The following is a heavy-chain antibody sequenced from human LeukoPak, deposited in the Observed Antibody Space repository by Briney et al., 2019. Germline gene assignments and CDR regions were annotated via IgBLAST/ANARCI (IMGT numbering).Heavy chain of an antibody. V-gene: IGHV3-23*01. CDR3: AKSQSGWYFFDY. CDR1: GFTFSSYA. CDR2: ISGSGGST. D-gene: IGHD6-19*01. Sequence: GGSLRLSCAASGFTFSSYAMSWVRQAPGKGLEWVPAISGSGGSTYYADSVKGRFTISRDNSKNTLYLQMNSLRAEDTAVYYCAKSQSGWYFFDYWGQGTLVTVSS. J-gene: IGHJ4*02.